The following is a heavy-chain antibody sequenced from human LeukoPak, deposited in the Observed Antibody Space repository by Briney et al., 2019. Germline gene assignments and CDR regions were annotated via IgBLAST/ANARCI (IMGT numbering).Heavy chain of an antibody. D-gene: IGHD1-14*01. J-gene: IGHJ4*02. Sequence: SETLSLTCTVSGVSISSGGYYWSWIRQHPGKGLEWIGYIYYSGSTYYNPSLKSRVTISVDTSKNQFSLKLSSVTAADTAVYYCARARTKAPLYYFDYWGQGTLVTVSS. CDR1: GVSISSGGYY. CDR3: ARARTKAPLYYFDY. V-gene: IGHV4-31*03. CDR2: IYYSGST.